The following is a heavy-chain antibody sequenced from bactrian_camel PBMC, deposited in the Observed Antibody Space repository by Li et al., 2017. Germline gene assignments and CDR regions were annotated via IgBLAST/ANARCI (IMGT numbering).Heavy chain of an antibody. Sequence: HVQLVESGGDSVQDGGSLRLSCAASGDDFSSYCMGWSRQAPGNEFELVSSIAPDGSRWYADSVQGRFTISRNVLPERLSLRMTRLKPEDTGMYYCAADGGLSDCSSSFQDYEYNFWGRGTQVTVS. J-gene: IGHJ4*01. CDR1: GDDFSSYC. CDR2: IAPDGSR. D-gene: IGHD1*01. V-gene: IGHV3S9*01. CDR3: AADGGLSDCSSSFQDYEYNF.